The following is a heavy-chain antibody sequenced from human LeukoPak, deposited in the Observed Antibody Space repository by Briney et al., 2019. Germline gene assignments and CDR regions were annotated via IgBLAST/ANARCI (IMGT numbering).Heavy chain of an antibody. J-gene: IGHJ4*03. V-gene: IGHV4-34*01. CDR2: INHRGGT. Sequence: SETLSLTCAVYGGSFSSYYWSWIRQSPGKGLEWIAEINHRGGTSYNPSVKSRVTISVDTSKNQFSLKVTSLTAADTAVYYCARGPTISETGYFDYWGQGTLVTVSS. D-gene: IGHD1-1*01. CDR1: GGSFSSYY. CDR3: ARGPTISETGYFDY.